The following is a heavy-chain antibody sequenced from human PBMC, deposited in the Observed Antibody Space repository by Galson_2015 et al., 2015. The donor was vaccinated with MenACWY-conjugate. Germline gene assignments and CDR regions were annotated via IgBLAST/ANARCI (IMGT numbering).Heavy chain of an antibody. CDR2: IYPGDSDT. CDR3: ARQGFGSSSLDY. J-gene: IGHJ4*02. V-gene: IGHV5-51*01. Sequence: PGQGLEWMGIIYPGDSDTRYTPSFQGHVTISADKSINTAYLQWGSLEASDTAMYYCARQGFGSSSLDYWGQGTLVTVSS. D-gene: IGHD6-6*01.